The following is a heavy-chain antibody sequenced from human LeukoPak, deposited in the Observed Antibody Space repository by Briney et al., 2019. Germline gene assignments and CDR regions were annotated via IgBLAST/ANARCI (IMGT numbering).Heavy chain of an antibody. J-gene: IGHJ3*02. D-gene: IGHD2/OR15-2a*01. CDR1: GGSISSYF. Sequence: PSETLSLTCTVSGGSISSYFWSWIRQPAGKGLEWIGRIYISESTNYNPSLKSRVTMSVDTSKNQFSLKLSTVTAAGTAVYYCARAFGPNDAFDIWGQGTMVTVSS. CDR2: IYISEST. V-gene: IGHV4-4*07. CDR3: ARAFGPNDAFDI.